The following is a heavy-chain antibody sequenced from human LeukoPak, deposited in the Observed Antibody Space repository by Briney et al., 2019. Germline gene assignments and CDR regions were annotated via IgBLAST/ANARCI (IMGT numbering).Heavy chain of an antibody. CDR2: ISYDGSNK. CDR3: AKTEAYDFWSGYYSPFDY. CDR1: GFTFSSYA. Sequence: GGSLRLSCAASGFTFSSYAMHWVRQAPGKGLEWVAVISYDGSNKYYADSVKGRFTISRDNSKNTLYLQMNSLRAEDTAVYYCAKTEAYDFWSGYYSPFDYWGQGTLVTVSS. V-gene: IGHV3-30-3*02. D-gene: IGHD3-3*01. J-gene: IGHJ4*02.